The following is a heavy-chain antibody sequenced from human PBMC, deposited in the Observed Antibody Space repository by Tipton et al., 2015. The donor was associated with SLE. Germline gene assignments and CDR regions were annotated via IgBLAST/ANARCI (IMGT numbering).Heavy chain of an antibody. Sequence: TLSLTCTVSGDSFSNHFWSWIRQPPGKGLEWIGYMYRSGTTKYNPSLKSRVTISVDTSKSQFSLKLTSATAADTAVYYCVRARTPDYYYYYMDVWGKGTTVTVSS. J-gene: IGHJ6*03. CDR1: GDSFSNHF. CDR3: VRARTPDYYYYYMDV. V-gene: IGHV4-59*11. CDR2: MYRSGTT. D-gene: IGHD2-15*01.